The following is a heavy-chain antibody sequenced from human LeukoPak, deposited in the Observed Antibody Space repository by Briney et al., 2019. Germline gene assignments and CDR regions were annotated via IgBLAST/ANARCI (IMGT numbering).Heavy chain of an antibody. V-gene: IGHV3-48*03. CDR1: GFTFSSYE. D-gene: IGHD1-1*01. Sequence: PGGSLRLSCAASGFTFSSYEMNWVRQAPGKGLEWVSFISGSGRVIYYADSVKGRFIISRDNAKNSLFPQMNSLRVEDTALYYCAREGWNDAFDIWGRGTMVTVSS. CDR3: AREGWNDAFDI. CDR2: ISGSGRVI. J-gene: IGHJ3*02.